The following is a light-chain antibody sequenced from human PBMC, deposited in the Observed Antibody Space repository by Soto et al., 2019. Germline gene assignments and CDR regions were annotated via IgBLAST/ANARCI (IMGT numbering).Light chain of an antibody. CDR2: YVS. Sequence: SYELTQPPSVSVAPGKTARITCGGNNIGSKSVHWYQQKPGQAPVLVIYYVSDRPSGIPERFSGSNSGNTATLTISRVAAGDEADYYCQVWDSSSDPRGVFGTGTKLTVL. CDR3: QVWDSSSDPRGV. CDR1: NIGSKS. J-gene: IGLJ1*01. V-gene: IGLV3-21*04.